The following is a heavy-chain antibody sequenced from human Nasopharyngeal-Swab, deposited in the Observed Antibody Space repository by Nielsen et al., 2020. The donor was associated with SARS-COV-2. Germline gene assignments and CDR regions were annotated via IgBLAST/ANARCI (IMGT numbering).Heavy chain of an antibody. CDR1: GYTFTTYD. CDR3: AKGDWGSGWYN. Sequence: ASVKVSCKASGYTFTTYDINWVRQATGQGLEWMGWMNPNNGDTGYAQKFQGRVTMTRNTSISTAYMELSSLRSEDTAVYCCAKGDWGSGWYNWGQGTLVTVSS. V-gene: IGHV1-8*01. J-gene: IGHJ4*02. D-gene: IGHD6-19*01. CDR2: MNPNNGDT.